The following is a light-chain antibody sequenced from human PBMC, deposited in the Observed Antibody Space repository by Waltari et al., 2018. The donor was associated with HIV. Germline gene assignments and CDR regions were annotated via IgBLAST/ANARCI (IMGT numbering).Light chain of an antibody. V-gene: IGKV4-1*01. CDR1: QSLLDSSNKRNH. Sequence: DIVMTQSPESLAVSPGERRAIHCKASQSLLDSSNKRNHLAWYQQTPGQPPKLLIHWASRRASGVPARFSGSGSGTEFTLTIASLQAGDVAVYYCQQYSGLPFTFGEGTKVE. CDR3: QQYSGLPFT. J-gene: IGKJ4*01. CDR2: WAS.